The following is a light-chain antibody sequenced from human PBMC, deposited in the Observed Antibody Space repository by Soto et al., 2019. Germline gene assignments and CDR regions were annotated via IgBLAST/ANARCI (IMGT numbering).Light chain of an antibody. J-gene: IGLJ1*01. CDR2: DTS. V-gene: IGLV7-46*01. CDR1: TGAVTSGHY. CDR3: LLSYSGARPYV. Sequence: QAVVTQEPSLTVSPGGTVTLTCGSSTGAVTSGHYPYWFQQKPGQAPRTLIYDTSKKHFWTPARFSGSLLGGKAAPTLSGAQPGDEADYYCLLSYSGARPYVFGAGTKSPS.